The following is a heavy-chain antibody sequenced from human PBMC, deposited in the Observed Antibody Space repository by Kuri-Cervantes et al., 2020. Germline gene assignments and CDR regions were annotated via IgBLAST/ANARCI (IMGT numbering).Heavy chain of an antibody. D-gene: IGHD3-9*01. J-gene: IGHJ6*02. Sequence: GESLKISCAASGFTFSDFYMDWVRQTPGKGLEWVGRIRNKANSYTTDYAASVKGRFTVSRDDSKNSLYLQMNSLKTEDTAVYYCARMYYDILTGYYSGYYGMDVWGQGTTVTVSS. V-gene: IGHV3-72*01. CDR3: ARMYYDILTGYYSGYYGMDV. CDR2: IRNKANSYTT. CDR1: GFTFSDFY.